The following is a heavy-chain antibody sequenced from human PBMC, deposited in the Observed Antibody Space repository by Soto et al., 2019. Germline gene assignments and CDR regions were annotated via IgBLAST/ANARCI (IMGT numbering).Heavy chain of an antibody. CDR2: IWYDGSNK. CDR3: ARDGPYRTSWYEYYYYYGMEV. D-gene: IGHD6-13*01. Sequence: PGKGLEWVAVIWYDGSNKYYADSVKGRFTISRDNSKNTLYLQMNSLRAEDTAVYYCARDGPYRTSWYEYYYYYGMEVLLKGTTVNGSS. J-gene: IGHJ6*04. V-gene: IGHV3-33*01.